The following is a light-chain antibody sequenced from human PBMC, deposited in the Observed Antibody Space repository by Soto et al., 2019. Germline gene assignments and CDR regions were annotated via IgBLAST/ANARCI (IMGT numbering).Light chain of an antibody. V-gene: IGKV3-15*01. J-gene: IGKJ1*01. CDR2: GAS. CDR1: QSINAH. Sequence: EVVMTQSPATLSVSPGERVTLSCRASQSINAHLAWYQQKPGQAPRLLIHGASTRATGIPARFSGSGFGTEFIPTVISLQSEDFAIYYCQQYNTWLWTFGQGTKVEI. CDR3: QQYNTWLWT.